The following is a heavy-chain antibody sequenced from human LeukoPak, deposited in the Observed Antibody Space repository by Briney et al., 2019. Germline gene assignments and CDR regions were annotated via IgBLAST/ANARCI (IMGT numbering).Heavy chain of an antibody. CDR1: GFTFSNYA. V-gene: IGHV3-23*01. CDR2: ISGSDAAT. J-gene: IGHJ4*02. D-gene: IGHD6-19*01. CDR3: AKDLSSGWYPYYFDF. Sequence: GGSLRLSCAASGFTFSNYAMNWVRQAPGKGLEWVSAISGSDAATFNADSVKGRFTISRDNSKNTLYLQMNSLRAEDTAVYYCAKDLSSGWYPYYFDFWGRGTLVTVSS.